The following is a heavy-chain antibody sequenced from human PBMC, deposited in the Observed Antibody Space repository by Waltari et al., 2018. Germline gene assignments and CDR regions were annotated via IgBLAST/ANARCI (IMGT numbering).Heavy chain of an antibody. D-gene: IGHD1-26*01. J-gene: IGHJ5*02. CDR3: AKGAPHQFDP. CDR1: GGSISSYY. CDR2: IYYSGSP. Sequence: QVQLQESGPGLVKPSETLSLTCTVSGGSISSYYWSWIRQPPGKGLEWIGYIYYSGSPNYNPSLKSRVTISVDTSKNQFSLKLSSVTAADTAVYYCAKGAPHQFDPWGQGTLVTVSS. V-gene: IGHV4-59*08.